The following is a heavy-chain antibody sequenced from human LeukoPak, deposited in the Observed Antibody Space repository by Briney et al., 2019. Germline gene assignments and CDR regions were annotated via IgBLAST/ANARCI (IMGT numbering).Heavy chain of an antibody. CDR2: IYTSGST. CDR3: AREAGDPSGYYYDKGAFDF. D-gene: IGHD3-22*01. CDR1: GGSISSYH. Sequence: SETLSLTCTVSGGSISSYHWSWIRQPAGKGLEWIGRIYTSGSTNYNPSLTSRVTMSLDTSKNQFSLKLTSVTAADTAMYYCAREAGDPSGYYYDKGAFDFWGQGTVVTVSS. J-gene: IGHJ3*01. V-gene: IGHV4-4*07.